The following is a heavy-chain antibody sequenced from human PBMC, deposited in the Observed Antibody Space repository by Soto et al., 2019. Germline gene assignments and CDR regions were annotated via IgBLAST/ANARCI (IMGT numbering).Heavy chain of an antibody. D-gene: IGHD7-27*01. Sequence: WGSLRLSCAASGFTFIIFAISLFRHSPGKGREWVSTISGSGGSTYYADAVKGRFTISRDNSMGTLYLQMKSLRVEDTAIYYCAKEVSLGSTVDLGYWGQGALVTVSS. V-gene: IGHV3-23*01. CDR2: ISGSGGST. J-gene: IGHJ4*02. CDR1: GFTFIIFA. CDR3: AKEVSLGSTVDLGY.